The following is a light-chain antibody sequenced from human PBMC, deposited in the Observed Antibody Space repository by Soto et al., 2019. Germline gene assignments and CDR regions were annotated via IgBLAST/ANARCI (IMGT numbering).Light chain of an antibody. Sequence: EIVLTQSPDTLSVSPGASATLSCRASQSVSSNLAWYQQKPGQAPRLLIYGASTRATGIPARFSGRGSGTEFTLTISSLQSEDFAVYYCQQYNNWPPITFGQGTRLEIK. CDR3: QQYNNWPPIT. CDR1: QSVSSN. CDR2: GAS. J-gene: IGKJ5*01. V-gene: IGKV3-15*01.